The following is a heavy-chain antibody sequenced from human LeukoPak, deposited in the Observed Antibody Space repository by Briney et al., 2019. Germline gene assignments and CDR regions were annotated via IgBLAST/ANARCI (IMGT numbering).Heavy chain of an antibody. J-gene: IGHJ4*02. CDR1: GGSISSNSYY. CDR2: IYYSGST. Sequence: KPSETLSLTCAVSGGSISSNSYYWGWIRQPPGKGLEWIGSIYYSGSTYYNPSLKSRVTISVDTSKNQFSLKLSSVTAADTAVYYCARDRAYSTSSLSNWGQGTLVTVSS. CDR3: ARDRAYSTSSLSN. V-gene: IGHV4-39*02. D-gene: IGHD6-6*01.